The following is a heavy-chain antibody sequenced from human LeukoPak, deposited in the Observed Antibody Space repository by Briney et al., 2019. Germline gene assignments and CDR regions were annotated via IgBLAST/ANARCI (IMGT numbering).Heavy chain of an antibody. J-gene: IGHJ4*02. D-gene: IGHD3-10*01. CDR2: IKQDGSAQ. CDR3: ARDMPFGGY. Sequence: GGSLRLSCAASGFTFSSYAMHWIRQAPGRGLEWVANIKQDGSAQNYVHSVKGRFTISRDNAKNSLFLQMNSLRVEDTAVYYCARDMPFGGYWGQGTLVTVSS. CDR1: GFTFSSYA. V-gene: IGHV3-7*01.